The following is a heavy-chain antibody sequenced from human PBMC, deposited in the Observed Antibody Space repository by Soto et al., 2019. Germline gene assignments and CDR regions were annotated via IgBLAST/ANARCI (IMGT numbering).Heavy chain of an antibody. CDR2: IWYDGSHK. J-gene: IGHJ5*02. Sequence: QVQLVESGGGVVEPGGALRLSCAASGFTFRNHGMHWVRQAPGKGLEWLTVIWYDGSHKYYADSVKGRFTTSRDNYENTLSLEMNSLRAEDTAVYYCVKSSDGGSRGGGDLWGQGTLVTVSS. CDR3: VKSSDGGSRGGGDL. CDR1: GFTFRNHG. V-gene: IGHV3-33*06. D-gene: IGHD6-13*01.